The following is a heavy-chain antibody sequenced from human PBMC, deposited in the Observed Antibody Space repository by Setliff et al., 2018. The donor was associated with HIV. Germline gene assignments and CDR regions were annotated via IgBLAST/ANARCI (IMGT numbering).Heavy chain of an antibody. J-gene: IGHJ3*01. CDR3: AHKRRNPDLDTFDV. Sequence: TLSLTCTVSGGSISSSSYYWGWIRQPPGKALEWLALIYWDNDRRYSPSLRNKLTITKDTSTNQVVLTLTNMDPVDTATYYCAHKRRNPDLDTFDVWGPGTMVTVSS. CDR1: GGSISSSSYY. V-gene: IGHV2-5*02. CDR2: IYWDNDR.